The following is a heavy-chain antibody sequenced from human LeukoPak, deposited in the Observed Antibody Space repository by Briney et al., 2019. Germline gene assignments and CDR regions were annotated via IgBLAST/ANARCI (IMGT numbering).Heavy chain of an antibody. CDR1: GGSISSYF. J-gene: IGHJ4*02. CDR3: ARDHSSISEDY. V-gene: IGHV4-59*12. CDR2: IYSSGST. Sequence: PSETLSLTCTVSGGSISSYFWSWIRQPPGKGLEWIGYIYSSGSTNYNPSLKSRVTLSVDTSKNQFSLKLSSVTAADTAVYYCARDHSSISEDYWGQGTLVTVSS. D-gene: IGHD6-13*01.